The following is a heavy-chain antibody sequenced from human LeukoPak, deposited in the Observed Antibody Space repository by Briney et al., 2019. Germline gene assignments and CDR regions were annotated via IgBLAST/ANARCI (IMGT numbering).Heavy chain of an antibody. D-gene: IGHD4-17*01. V-gene: IGHV3-33*01. CDR2: IWYDGSNK. J-gene: IGHJ3*02. CDR3: ARDGQDYGDYAYDAFDI. CDR1: GFTFSNYG. Sequence: PGRSLRLSCAASGFTFSNYGMHWVRQAPGKGLEWVAVIWYDGSNKYYGDSVKGRFTISRDNSKNTLYLQMNSLRAEDTAVYYCARDGQDYGDYAYDAFDIWGQGTMVTVSS.